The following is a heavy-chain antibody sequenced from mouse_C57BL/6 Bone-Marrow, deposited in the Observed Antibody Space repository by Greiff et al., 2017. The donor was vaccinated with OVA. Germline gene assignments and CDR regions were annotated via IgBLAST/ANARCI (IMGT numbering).Heavy chain of an antibody. CDR2: ISSGGSYT. CDR3: ARRPYYYGSSYDYFDY. V-gene: IGHV5-6*01. Sequence: EVQVVESGGDLVKPGGSLKLSCAASGFTFSSYGMSWVRQTPDKRLEWVATISSGGSYTYYPDSVKGRFTISRDNAKNTLYLQMSSLKSEDTAMYYCARRPYYYGSSYDYFDYWGQGTTLTVSS. D-gene: IGHD1-1*01. CDR1: GFTFSSYG. J-gene: IGHJ2*01.